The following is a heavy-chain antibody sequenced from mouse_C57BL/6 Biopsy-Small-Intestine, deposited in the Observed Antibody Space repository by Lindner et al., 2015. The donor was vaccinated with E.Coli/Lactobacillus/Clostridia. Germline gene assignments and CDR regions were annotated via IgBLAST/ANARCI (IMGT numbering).Heavy chain of an antibody. D-gene: IGHD3-3*01. CDR3: ARKGPDY. V-gene: IGHV1-34*02. Sequence: VQLQESGPELVKPGASVKISCKASGYTFTDYNMDWVRQSHGKSLEWIGYIYPNNGGTGYNQKFKSKATLTVDKSSSTAYMELHSLTSEDSAVYYCARKGPDYWGQGTTLTVSS. CDR2: IYPNNGGT. J-gene: IGHJ2*01. CDR1: GYTFTDYN.